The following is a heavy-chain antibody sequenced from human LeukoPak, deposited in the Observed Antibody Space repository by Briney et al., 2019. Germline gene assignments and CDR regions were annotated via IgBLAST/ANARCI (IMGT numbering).Heavy chain of an antibody. D-gene: IGHD6-19*01. CDR2: IYHSGST. J-gene: IGHJ6*03. CDR3: AIVAVQNYYYYYMDV. CDR1: GGSFSGYY. Sequence: SETLSLTCAVYGGSFSGYYWSWIRQPPGKGLEWIGSIYHSGSTYYNPSLKSRVTISVDTSKNQFSLKLSSVTAADTAVYYCAIVAVQNYYYYYMDVWGKGTTVTVSS. V-gene: IGHV4-34*01.